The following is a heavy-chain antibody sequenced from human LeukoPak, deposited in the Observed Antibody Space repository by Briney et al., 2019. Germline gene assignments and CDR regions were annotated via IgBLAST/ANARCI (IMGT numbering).Heavy chain of an antibody. CDR1: GLTFSNYE. D-gene: IGHD6-13*01. CDR3: ARGLASSNWPHWFDP. CDR2: ISAIDSTT. V-gene: IGHV3-48*03. J-gene: IGHJ5*02. Sequence: GGSLRLSCAASGLTFSNYEMNWVRQAPGKGLEWVSYISAIDSTTYYADSVKGRFTISRDNAKNSLYLQMNSLRVEDTAVYHCARGLASSNWPHWFDPWGQGTLVSVSS.